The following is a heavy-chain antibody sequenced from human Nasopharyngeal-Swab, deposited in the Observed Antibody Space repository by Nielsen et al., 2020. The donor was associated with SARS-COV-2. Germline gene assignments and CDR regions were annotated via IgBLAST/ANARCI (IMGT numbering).Heavy chain of an antibody. J-gene: IGHJ5*02. D-gene: IGHD5-12*01. CDR2: IWYDGSNK. CDR3: ARDVDGILNWFDP. Sequence: WIRQPPGKGLEWVAVIWYDGSNKYYADSVKGRFTIPRDNSKNTLYLQMNSLRAEDTAVYYCARDVDGILNWFDPWGQGTLVTVSS. V-gene: IGHV3-33*01.